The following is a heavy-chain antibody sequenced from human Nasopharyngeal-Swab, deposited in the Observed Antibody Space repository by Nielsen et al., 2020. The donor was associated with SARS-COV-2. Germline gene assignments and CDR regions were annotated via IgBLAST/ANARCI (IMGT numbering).Heavy chain of an antibody. D-gene: IGHD3-10*01. CDR1: GGSISTYY. J-gene: IGHJ5*02. Sequence: SETLSLTCTVSGGSISTYYWSWIRQPPGKGLEWIGYIYDIGSINYNPSLKSRVTISVDTPKNQFSLNLSSVTAADTAVYYCARVGIPTVVRGVNWFDPWGQGTLVIVSS. V-gene: IGHV4-59*01. CDR3: ARVGIPTVVRGVNWFDP. CDR2: IYDIGSI.